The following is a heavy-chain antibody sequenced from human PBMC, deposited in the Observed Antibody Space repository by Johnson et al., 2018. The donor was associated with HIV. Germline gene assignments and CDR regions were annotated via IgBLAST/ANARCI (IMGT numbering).Heavy chain of an antibody. J-gene: IGHJ3*01. Sequence: VQLVESGGGLVQHGGSLRLSCVGSSNYKSWVRQAPGKGLEWVSVIYSGGSTYYADSVKGRFTISRDTSKNMLYLQMNSLRPEDTAVYYCTRGSFTDDAFDVWGLGTMVTVSS. CDR3: TRGSFTDDAFDV. CDR2: IYSGGST. V-gene: IGHV3-66*02. CDR1: SNY. D-gene: IGHD1-26*01.